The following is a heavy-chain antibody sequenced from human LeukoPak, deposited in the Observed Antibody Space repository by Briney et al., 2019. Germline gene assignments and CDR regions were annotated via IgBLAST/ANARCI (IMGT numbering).Heavy chain of an antibody. CDR1: GLIFRNYG. D-gene: IGHD6-19*01. CDR3: AASERGIAVAL. V-gene: IGHV3-33*01. Sequence: GRSLRLSCAASGLIFRNYGTHWVRHAPGKGLEWVAIIYYDGNNKYYTDSVKGRFTISKDNSKNTLCLQMNSLRAEDTAMYYCAASERGIAVALWGQGTLVIVSS. CDR2: IYYDGNNK. J-gene: IGHJ4*02.